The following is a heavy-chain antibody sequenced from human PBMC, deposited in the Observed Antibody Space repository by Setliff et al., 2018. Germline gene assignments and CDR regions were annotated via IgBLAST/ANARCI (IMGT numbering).Heavy chain of an antibody. CDR2: ISTSGSTI. J-gene: IGHJ1*01. Sequence: GGSLRLSCEVSGFTFSDYEMNWVRQAPGKGLEWVSYISTSGSTIYYAVSVKGRFTISRDNSKNTLYLQINSLRAEDTAVYYCAISRSRWGNDIIIEYFQDWGQGTLVTVSS. V-gene: IGHV3-48*03. CDR1: GFTFSDYE. D-gene: IGHD3-10*01. CDR3: AISRSRWGNDIIIEYFQD.